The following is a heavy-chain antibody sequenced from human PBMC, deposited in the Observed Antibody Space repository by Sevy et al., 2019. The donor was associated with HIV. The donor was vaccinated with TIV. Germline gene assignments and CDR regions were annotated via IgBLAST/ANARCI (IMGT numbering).Heavy chain of an antibody. D-gene: IGHD3-3*01. V-gene: IGHV4-39*01. CDR2: IYYSGST. J-gene: IGHJ5*02. CDR1: GGSISRNSHY. Sequence: SETLSLTCTVSGGSISRNSHYWGWIRQPPGKGLEWIGSIYYSGSTYYNPSLKSRVTISGDTSKNQFSLKLSSVTAADTAVYYCATHALSITIFGVVTRNWFDPWGRGTLVTVSS. CDR3: ATHALSITIFGVVTRNWFDP.